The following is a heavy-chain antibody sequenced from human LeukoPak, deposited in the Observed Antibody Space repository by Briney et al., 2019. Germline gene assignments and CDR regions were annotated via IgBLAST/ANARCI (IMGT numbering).Heavy chain of an antibody. CDR2: ISHSGGT. V-gene: IGHV4-34*01. J-gene: IGHJ4*02. D-gene: IGHD2-2*01. CDR3: ARHPARGVPFDY. Sequence: SETLSLTCAIYGASFSGYYWNWIRQPPGKGLEWIGEISHSGGTNYNPSLKSRVTISADTSKNQFSLNLSSVTAADTAVYYCARHPARGVPFDYWGQGTLVTVSS. CDR1: GASFSGYY.